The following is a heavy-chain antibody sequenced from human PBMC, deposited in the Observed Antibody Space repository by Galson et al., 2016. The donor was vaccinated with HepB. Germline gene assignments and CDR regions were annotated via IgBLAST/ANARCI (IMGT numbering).Heavy chain of an antibody. D-gene: IGHD2-2*01. CDR2: ISYSGRT. V-gene: IGHV4-39*01. Sequence: TLSLTCTVSGDSISSSGNFWGWLRQPPGKGLEWLGTISYSGRTYQHPSHKSRVTISVDTSKTQFSLKLSPVNAADTAVYYCARAPLYCSIGCSSLFDYWGQGTLVTVSS. J-gene: IGHJ4*02. CDR1: GDSISSSGNF. CDR3: ARAPLYCSIGCSSLFDY.